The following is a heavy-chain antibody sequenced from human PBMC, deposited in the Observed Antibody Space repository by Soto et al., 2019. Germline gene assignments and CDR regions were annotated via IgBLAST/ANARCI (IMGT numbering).Heavy chain of an antibody. V-gene: IGHV3-7*04. Sequence: GGSLRLSCAASGFTFSDYFMTWVRQTPGKGLEWVANIDEDGSRQYYVDSVRGRFTISRDNTKNSLYLQMNGLRVEDTAVYYCAGEPEFGAVDCWGQGTLVTVAS. J-gene: IGHJ4*02. D-gene: IGHD3-10*01. CDR1: GFTFSDYF. CDR2: IDEDGSRQ. CDR3: AGEPEFGAVDC.